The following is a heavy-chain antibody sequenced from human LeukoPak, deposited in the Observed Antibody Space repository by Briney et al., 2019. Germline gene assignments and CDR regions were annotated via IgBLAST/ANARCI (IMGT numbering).Heavy chain of an antibody. J-gene: IGHJ6*03. CDR3: ARIGVPDPDFYHMDV. D-gene: IGHD2-2*01. Sequence: ASVKVSCKTSGYTFTTYAINWVRQATGQGLEGMGWLTPNSDNAGYAQKFQGRVTMTRNTSITTAYMELRSLRSEDTAVYFCARIGVPDPDFYHMDVWGKGTTVTVSS. V-gene: IGHV1-8*01. CDR1: GYTFTTYA. CDR2: LTPNSDNA.